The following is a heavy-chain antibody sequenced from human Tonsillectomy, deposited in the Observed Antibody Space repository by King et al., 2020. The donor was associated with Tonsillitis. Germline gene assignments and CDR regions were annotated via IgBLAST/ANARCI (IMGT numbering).Heavy chain of an antibody. CDR2: ISSSSSYT. CDR1: GFTFSDYY. CDR3: ARDLSYYGSGSYLGY. D-gene: IGHD3-10*01. V-gene: IGHV3-11*05. Sequence: VQLVESGGGLVKPGGSLRLSCAASGFTFSDYYMSWIRQAPGKGLEWVSYISSSSSYTNYADSVEGRFTISRDNAKNSLYLQINSRRAEETAVYYCARDLSYYGSGSYLGYWGQGTLVTVSS. J-gene: IGHJ4*02.